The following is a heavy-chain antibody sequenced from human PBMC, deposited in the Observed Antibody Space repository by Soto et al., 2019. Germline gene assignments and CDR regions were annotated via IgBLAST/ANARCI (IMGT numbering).Heavy chain of an antibody. D-gene: IGHD1-26*01. CDR3: ARDITVGATISGLFDY. V-gene: IGHV1-69*13. Sequence: VASVKVSCKASGGTFSSYAISWVRQAPGQGLEWMGGIIPIFGTANYAQKFQGRVTITADESTSTAYMELSSLRSEDTAVYYCARDITVGATISGLFDYWGQGTLVTVSS. J-gene: IGHJ4*02. CDR1: GGTFSSYA. CDR2: IIPIFGTA.